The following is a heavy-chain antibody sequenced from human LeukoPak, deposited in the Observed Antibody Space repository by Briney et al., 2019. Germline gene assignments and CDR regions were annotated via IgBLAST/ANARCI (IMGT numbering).Heavy chain of an antibody. J-gene: IGHJ4*02. V-gene: IGHV1-2*02. CDR1: GYTFAGYY. CDR3: AGGGIAARPGYFDY. D-gene: IGHD6-6*01. Sequence: GASVKVSCKASGYTFAGYYMHWVRQAPGQGLEWMGWINPNSGGTNYAQKFQGRVTMTRDTSISTAYMELSRLRSDDTAVYYCAGGGIAARPGYFDYWGQGTLVTVSS. CDR2: INPNSGGT.